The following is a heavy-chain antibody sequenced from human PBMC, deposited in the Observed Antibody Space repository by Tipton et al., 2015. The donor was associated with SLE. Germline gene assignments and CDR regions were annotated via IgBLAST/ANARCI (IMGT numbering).Heavy chain of an antibody. J-gene: IGHJ5*02. D-gene: IGHD2-21*01. V-gene: IGHV4-59*11. Sequence: TLSLTCTVSGDSISGQYWSWIRQPPGKGMEWIGYIYYTGSTNYNASLKSRVTISVDTSKNQFSLKLGSVTAADTAVYYCARSHLEASGDNWFDPWGQGTLVTVSS. CDR3: ARSHLEASGDNWFDP. CDR1: GDSISGQY. CDR2: IYYTGST.